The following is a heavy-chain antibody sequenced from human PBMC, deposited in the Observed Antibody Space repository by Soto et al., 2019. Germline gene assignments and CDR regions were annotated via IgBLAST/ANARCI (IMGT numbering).Heavy chain of an antibody. D-gene: IGHD6-19*01. CDR3: AGGGDIAVAGTHLHY. J-gene: IGHJ4*02. V-gene: IGHV3-23*01. CDR1: GFPFSGYA. Sequence: EVQLLESGGGLVQPGGSLRLSCAASGFPFSGYAMGWVRQAPGMGLDWVSGVSGSGAATNYADSVRGRFTISRDNSKNTLYLQMSSLRAEDTAVYYCAGGGDIAVAGTHLHYWGQGTLVTVSS. CDR2: VSGSGAAT.